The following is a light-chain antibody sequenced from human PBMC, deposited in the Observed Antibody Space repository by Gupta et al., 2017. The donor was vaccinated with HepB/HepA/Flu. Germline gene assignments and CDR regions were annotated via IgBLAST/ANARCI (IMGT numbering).Light chain of an antibody. J-gene: IGLJ2*01. CDR1: TIGSKS. CDR3: HVWDSSDVV. Sequence: SSVLTQPPSVSVAPGKTARITCGGNTIGSKSVHWYQQKSGQAPGLVVYDDSVRPSGIPERFSGSNSGNTATLTISRVEAGDEADYYCHVWDSSDVVFGGGTKLTVL. V-gene: IGLV3-21*03. CDR2: DDS.